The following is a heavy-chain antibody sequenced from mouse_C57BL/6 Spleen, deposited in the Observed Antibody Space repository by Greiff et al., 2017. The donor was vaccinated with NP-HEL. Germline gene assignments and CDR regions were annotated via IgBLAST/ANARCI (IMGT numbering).Heavy chain of an antibody. J-gene: IGHJ2*01. CDR1: GSAFTNYL. CDR3: ARWDYGSSYGY. V-gene: IGHV1-54*01. Sequence: QVQLQQSGAELVRPGTSVKVSCTASGSAFTNYLIEWVKQRPGQGLEWIGVINPGSGGTNYNEKFKGKATLTADKSSSTAYMQLSSLTSEASAVYFCARWDYGSSYGYWGQGTTLTVSS. D-gene: IGHD1-1*01. CDR2: INPGSGGT.